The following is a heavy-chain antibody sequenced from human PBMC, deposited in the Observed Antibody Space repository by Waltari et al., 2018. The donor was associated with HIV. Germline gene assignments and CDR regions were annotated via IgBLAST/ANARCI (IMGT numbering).Heavy chain of an antibody. Sequence: QVQLQESGPGLVNPSETLSLTRIVSGGSINNYYWNWNRQPAGKGLEWLGLINASGGTNYNPSLKSRVTMSVDTSKNQFSLKLTSVTTADTAVYFCARETSGPTWRLFDSWGQGTLVTVSS. CDR1: GGSINNYY. D-gene: IGHD1-26*01. CDR3: ARETSGPTWRLFDS. J-gene: IGHJ4*02. V-gene: IGHV4-4*07. CDR2: INASGGT.